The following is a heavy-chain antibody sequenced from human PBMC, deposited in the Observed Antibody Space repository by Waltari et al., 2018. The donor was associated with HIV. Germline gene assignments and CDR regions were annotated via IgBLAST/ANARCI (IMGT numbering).Heavy chain of an antibody. CDR1: GGSASSSSYF. D-gene: IGHD1-26*01. CDR3: ARHALRVGAAYWNFDL. Sequence: QLQLQESGPGLVKPSETLSLTCTVSGGSASSSSYFWGWIRQPPGKGLEWVGRIYYTGRAYYNPSLKSRVTISVDTSKNQFSLKVTSVTAADTAVYYCARHALRVGAAYWNFDLWGRGTLVTASS. V-gene: IGHV4-39*01. J-gene: IGHJ2*01. CDR2: IYYTGRA.